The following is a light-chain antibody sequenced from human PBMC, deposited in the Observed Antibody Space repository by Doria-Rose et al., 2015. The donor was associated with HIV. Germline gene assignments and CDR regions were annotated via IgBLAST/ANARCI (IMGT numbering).Light chain of an antibody. J-gene: IGKJ3*01. V-gene: IGKV4-1*01. Sequence: DIQMTQSPESLGMSLGERATLNCKSNQSLLYTSKNYLAWYQQKPGQPHKLLIYWASTRQSGLTARFSGSGSGTDCTLAISSLEAEDVAVYYCQQYYDTPSFGPGTTVDIK. CDR1: QSLLYTSKNY. CDR2: WAS. CDR3: QQYYDTPS.